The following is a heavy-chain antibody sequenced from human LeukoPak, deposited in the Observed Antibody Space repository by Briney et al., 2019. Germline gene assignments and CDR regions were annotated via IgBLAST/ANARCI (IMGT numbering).Heavy chain of an antibody. CDR2: IYYSGST. J-gene: IGHJ3*02. Sequence: SETLSLTCTVSGGSISSYYWSWIRQPPGKGLELIGYIYYSGSTNYNPSLKSRVTISVDTSKNQFSLKLSSVTAADTAVYYCARGPSYGSGSYCGDSFDIWGQGTMVTVSS. CDR1: GGSISSYY. D-gene: IGHD3-10*01. CDR3: ARGPSYGSGSYCGDSFDI. V-gene: IGHV4-59*01.